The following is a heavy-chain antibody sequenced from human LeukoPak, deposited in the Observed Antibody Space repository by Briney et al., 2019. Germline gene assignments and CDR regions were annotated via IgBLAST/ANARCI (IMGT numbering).Heavy chain of an antibody. J-gene: IGHJ4*02. CDR3: VKTPYSSTWYVGDS. D-gene: IGHD2/OR15-2a*01. CDR1: GFTFSSYD. CDR2: IGTAGDT. V-gene: IGHV3-13*01. Sequence: GGSLRLSCAASGFTFSSYDMHWVRQATGKGLEWVSAIGTAGDTYYPGSVKGRFTISRDNSKNTLYLQMSSLRPEDSAVYYCVKTPYSSTWYVGDSWGQGTLVTVSS.